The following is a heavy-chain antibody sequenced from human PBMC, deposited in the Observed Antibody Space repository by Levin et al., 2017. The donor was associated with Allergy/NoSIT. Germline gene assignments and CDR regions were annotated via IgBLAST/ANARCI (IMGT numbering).Heavy chain of an antibody. CDR2: ISGSGGST. V-gene: IGHV3-23*01. CDR3: AKEATGEKYYYGSGSYYNPLDY. Sequence: GGSLRLSCAASGFTFSSYAMSWVRQAPGKGLEWVSAISGSGGSTYYADSVKGRFTISRDNSKNTLYLQMNSLRAEDTAVYYCAKEATGEKYYYGSGSYYNPLDYWGQGTLVTVSS. D-gene: IGHD3-10*01. J-gene: IGHJ4*02. CDR1: GFTFSSYA.